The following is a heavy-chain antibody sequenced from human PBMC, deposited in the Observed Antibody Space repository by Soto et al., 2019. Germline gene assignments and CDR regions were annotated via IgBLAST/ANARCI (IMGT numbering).Heavy chain of an antibody. D-gene: IGHD3-10*01. Sequence: SETLSLTCSVSGYSIRSYYWSWIRQPPGKGLEWIGHIYYSGSTNYNSSLKSRVTISVDTSKNQLSLKLSSVTAADTAVYYCARLTISLVRGVPNWFDPWGHGTLVTVSS. CDR2: IYYSGST. CDR1: GYSIRSYY. J-gene: IGHJ5*02. CDR3: ARLTISLVRGVPNWFDP. V-gene: IGHV4-59*08.